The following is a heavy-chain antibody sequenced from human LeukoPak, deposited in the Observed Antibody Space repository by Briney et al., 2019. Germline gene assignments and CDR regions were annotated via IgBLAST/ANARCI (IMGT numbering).Heavy chain of an antibody. CDR1: GYFFSSYG. V-gene: IGHV1-18*01. CDR2: ISAYDGNT. CDR3: ARIAEQHLQYYFDY. Sequence: GASVKVSCKASGYFFSSYGFSWVRQAPGQGLEWMGWISAYDGNTNYAQKIQGRVTMATDTSTSTAYMELRSLRSDDSAVYCCARIAEQHLQYYFDYWGQGTLVTVSS. J-gene: IGHJ4*02. D-gene: IGHD6-13*01.